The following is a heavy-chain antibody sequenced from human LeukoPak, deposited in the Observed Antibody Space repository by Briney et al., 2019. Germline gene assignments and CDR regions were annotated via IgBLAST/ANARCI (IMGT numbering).Heavy chain of an antibody. Sequence: GGSLRLSCEASGFTFSDYGMHWVRQAPGKGLEWVAFIRYDGTENYYADSVKGRFTISRDNSKNIVSLQMSSLRPEDTAVYYCARAELLSLDYWGQGTLVTVSS. CDR1: GFTFSDYG. D-gene: IGHD1-7*01. V-gene: IGHV3-30*02. CDR3: ARAELLSLDY. J-gene: IGHJ4*02. CDR2: IRYDGTEN.